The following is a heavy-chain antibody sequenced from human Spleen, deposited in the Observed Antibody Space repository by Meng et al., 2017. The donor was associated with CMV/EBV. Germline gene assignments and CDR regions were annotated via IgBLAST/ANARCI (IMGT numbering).Heavy chain of an antibody. J-gene: IGHJ4*02. V-gene: IGHV4-59*12. CDR1: GGSISSYY. Sequence: GSLRLSCTVSGGSISSYYWSWIRQPPGKGLEWIGHIYYSGSTYYNPSLKSRVTISLDTSNNHFSLKLSSVTAADTAVYYCARAVGASTFDYWGQGTLVTVSS. CDR2: IYYSGST. CDR3: ARAVGASTFDY. D-gene: IGHD1-26*01.